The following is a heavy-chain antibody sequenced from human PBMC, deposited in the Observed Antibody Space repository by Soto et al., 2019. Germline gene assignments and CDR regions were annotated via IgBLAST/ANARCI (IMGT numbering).Heavy chain of an antibody. Sequence: GESLKISCKGSGYSFTSYLIGCVRQMPWKGLEWMVIIYPGDSDTRYSPSFQGQVTISADKSIRTAYLQWSSPKASDTAMYYCARHTGGAFDIWGQATMVNVSS. CDR3: ARHTGGAFDI. CDR1: GYSFTSYL. CDR2: IYPGDSDT. V-gene: IGHV5-51*01. J-gene: IGHJ3*02. D-gene: IGHD1-26*01.